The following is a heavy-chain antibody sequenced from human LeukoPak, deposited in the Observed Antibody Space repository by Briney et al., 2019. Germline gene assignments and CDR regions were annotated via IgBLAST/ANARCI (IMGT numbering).Heavy chain of an antibody. CDR2: IWYDGSNK. D-gene: IGHD2-21*02. CDR3: AKDGCGGDCYPYYFDY. Sequence: GGSLRLSCAASGFTFSSYGMHWVRQAPGKRLEWVAVIWYDGSNKYYADSVKGRFTISRDNSKNTLYLQMNSLRAEDTAVYYCAKDGCGGDCYPYYFDYWGQGTLVTVSS. J-gene: IGHJ4*02. CDR1: GFTFSSYG. V-gene: IGHV3-33*06.